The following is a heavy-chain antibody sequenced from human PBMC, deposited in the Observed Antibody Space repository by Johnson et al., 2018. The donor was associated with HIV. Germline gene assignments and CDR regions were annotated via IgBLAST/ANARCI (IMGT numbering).Heavy chain of an antibody. Sequence: PLRLSCAASGFTVSSNYMSWVRQAPGKGLEWVSVIYSGGSTYYADSVKGRFTISRDNSKNTLYLQMNSLRAADTAVYYCARDRKYYDSSAQVAFDIWGQGTMVTVSS. V-gene: IGHV3-53*01. D-gene: IGHD3-22*01. CDR1: GFTVSSNY. J-gene: IGHJ3*02. CDR2: IYSGGST. CDR3: ARDRKYYDSSAQVAFDI.